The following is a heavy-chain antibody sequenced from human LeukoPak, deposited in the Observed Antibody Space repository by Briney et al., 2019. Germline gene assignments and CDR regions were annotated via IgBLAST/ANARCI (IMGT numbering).Heavy chain of an antibody. CDR3: ARETTVTGIDY. V-gene: IGHV3-33*01. CDR1: GFTFSSYG. Sequence: PGGSLRLSCAASGFTFSSYGMHWVRQAPGKGLEWVAVIWYDGSNKYYADSVKGRFTISRGNSKNTLYLQMNSLRAEDTAVYYCARETTVTGIDYWGQGTLVTVSS. D-gene: IGHD4-17*01. CDR2: IWYDGSNK. J-gene: IGHJ4*02.